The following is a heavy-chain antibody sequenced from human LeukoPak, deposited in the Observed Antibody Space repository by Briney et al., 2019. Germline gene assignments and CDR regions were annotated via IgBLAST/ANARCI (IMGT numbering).Heavy chain of an antibody. V-gene: IGHV3-23*01. CDR2: ISGSGGST. D-gene: IGHD2-15*01. CDR1: GFTFSSYA. J-gene: IGHJ5*02. Sequence: GGSLRLSCAASGFTFSSYAMSWVRQAPGKGLEWVSAISGSGGSTYYADSVKGRFTISRDNAKNSLYLQMNSLRAEDTAVYYCARDLRIGYCSGGSCYGSGGFDPWGQGTLVIVSS. CDR3: ARDLRIGYCSGGSCYGSGGFDP.